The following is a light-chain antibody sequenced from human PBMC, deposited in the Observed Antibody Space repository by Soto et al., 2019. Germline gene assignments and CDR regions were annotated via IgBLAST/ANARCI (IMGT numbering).Light chain of an antibody. Sequence: QSVVTQPPSVSAAPGQKVTISCSGSSSSSHIGHHSVSWYQHLPGTAPKLLIYDNDQRPSGIPAQFSGSKSATSATLDITGLQTGDEADYYCGTWDTGLRAYVLGTGTKVTVL. CDR1: SSSSHIGHHS. CDR3: GTWDTGLRAYV. CDR2: DND. J-gene: IGLJ1*01. V-gene: IGLV1-51*01.